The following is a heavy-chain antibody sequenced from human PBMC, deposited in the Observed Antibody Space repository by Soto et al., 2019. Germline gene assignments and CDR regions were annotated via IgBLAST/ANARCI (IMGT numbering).Heavy chain of an antibody. CDR1: GGSISSGGYY. V-gene: IGHV4-31*03. CDR2: IYYSGSI. J-gene: IGHJ5*02. CDR3: AREVVAGWFDP. D-gene: IGHD2-15*01. Sequence: SETLSLTCTVSGGSISSGGYYWSWIRQHPGKGLEWIGYIYYSGSIYYNPSLKSRVTISVDTSKNQFSLKLSSVTAADTAVYYCAREVVAGWFDPWGQGTLVTVSS.